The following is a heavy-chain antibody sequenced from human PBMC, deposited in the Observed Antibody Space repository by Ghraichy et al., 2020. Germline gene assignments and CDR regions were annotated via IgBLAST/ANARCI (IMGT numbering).Heavy chain of an antibody. CDR1: GFIVSSNY. V-gene: IGHV3-66*01. CDR2: IYSGGST. J-gene: IGHJ4*02. Sequence: GGSLRLSCAASGFIVSSNYMSWVRQAPGKGLEWVSVIYSGGSTYYADSVKGRFTISRDNSKNTLYLHMNSLRAEDAAVYYCARDHRLYDSSGYFDYWGQGTLVTVSS. D-gene: IGHD3-22*01. CDR3: ARDHRLYDSSGYFDY.